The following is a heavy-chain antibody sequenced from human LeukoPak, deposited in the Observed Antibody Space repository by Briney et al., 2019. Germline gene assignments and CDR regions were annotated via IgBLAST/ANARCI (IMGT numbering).Heavy chain of an antibody. V-gene: IGHV3-30*02. D-gene: IGHD3-10*01. J-gene: IGHJ4*02. CDR1: GFTFSSYG. Sequence: WGSLRLSCAASGFTFSSYGMHWVRQAPGKGLEWVAFIRYDGSNKYYADSVKGRFTISRDNSKNTLYLQMNSLRAEDTAAYYCAKVSYGSGSYLANDYWGQGTLVTVSS. CDR2: IRYDGSNK. CDR3: AKVSYGSGSYLANDY.